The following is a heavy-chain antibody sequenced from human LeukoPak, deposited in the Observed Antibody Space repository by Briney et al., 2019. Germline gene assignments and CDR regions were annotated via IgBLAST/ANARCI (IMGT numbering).Heavy chain of an antibody. CDR2: IRSAVDTT. Sequence: GGSLRLSCAASGFTMSNYGVSWIRQVPGKGLEWVSGIRSAVDTTHYADSVKGRFIISRDNSKNTLSLQLNSLRPEDTALYYCAKHFCTGLDCSLFDSWGQGTLVTVSS. D-gene: IGHD3/OR15-3a*01. CDR3: AKHFCTGLDCSLFDS. J-gene: IGHJ4*02. CDR1: GFTMSNYG. V-gene: IGHV3-23*01.